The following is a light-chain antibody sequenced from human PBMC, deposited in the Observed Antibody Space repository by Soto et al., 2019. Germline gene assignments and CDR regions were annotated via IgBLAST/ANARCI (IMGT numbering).Light chain of an antibody. Sequence: SVLTQPASASGSPGQSVAISCTGTSSDVGGYNYVSWYQQHPGKAPKLMIYEVNKRPSGVPDRFSGSKSGNTASLTVSGLQAEDEADYYCSSYAGSSNVFGTGTKVTV. V-gene: IGLV2-8*01. CDR3: SSYAGSSNV. J-gene: IGLJ1*01. CDR1: SSDVGGYNY. CDR2: EVN.